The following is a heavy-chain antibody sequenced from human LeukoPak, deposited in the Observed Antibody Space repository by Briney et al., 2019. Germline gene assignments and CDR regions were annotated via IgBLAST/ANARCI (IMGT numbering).Heavy chain of an antibody. CDR1: GGSISSSSYY. J-gene: IGHJ4*02. CDR2: IYYSGST. CDR3: ARQERGRWELHY. V-gene: IGHV4-39*01. Sequence: SETLSLTCTVSGGSISSSSYYWGWIRQPPGNGLEWIGSIYYSGSTYYNPSLKSRVTISVDTSKNQFSLKLSSVTAADTAVYYCARQERGRWELHYWGQGTLVTVSS. D-gene: IGHD1-26*01.